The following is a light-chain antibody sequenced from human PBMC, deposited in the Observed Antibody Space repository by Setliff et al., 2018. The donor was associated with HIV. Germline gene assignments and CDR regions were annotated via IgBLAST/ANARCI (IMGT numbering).Light chain of an antibody. J-gene: IGLJ1*01. CDR1: SSDVGGYNR. Sequence: QSALTQPPSVSGSPGQSVTISCTGTSSDVGGYNRVSWYQQPPGTAPKLMIYDVSSRPSGVPDRFSGSKSGHTASLTISGLQAEDEADYYCSSYTSSSTPYVVGTGTKV. V-gene: IGLV2-18*02. CDR2: DVS. CDR3: SSYTSSSTPYV.